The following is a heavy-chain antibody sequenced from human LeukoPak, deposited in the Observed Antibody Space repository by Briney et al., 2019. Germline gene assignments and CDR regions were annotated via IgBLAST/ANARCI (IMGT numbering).Heavy chain of an antibody. CDR2: IYHSGST. CDR1: GGSISSSNW. D-gene: IGHD6-19*01. J-gene: IGHJ6*03. V-gene: IGHV4-4*02. Sequence: SETLSLTCGVSGGSISSSNWWSWVRQPPGKGLEWIGEIYHSGSTNYNPSLKSRVTISVDTSKNQFSLKLSSVTAADTAVYYCARVSGWYYYYYYMDVWGKGTTVTVSS. CDR3: ARVSGWYYYYYYMDV.